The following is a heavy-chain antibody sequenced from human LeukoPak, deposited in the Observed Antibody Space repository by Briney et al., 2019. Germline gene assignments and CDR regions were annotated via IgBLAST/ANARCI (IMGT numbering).Heavy chain of an antibody. J-gene: IGHJ4*02. CDR1: GYTFTSYG. V-gene: IGHV1-18*01. D-gene: IGHD3-9*01. CDR3: ARDLTTYYDILTGLYYFDY. Sequence: ASVKVPCKASGYTFTSYGISWVRQAPGQGLEWLGWISAYNGNTNYAQKLQGRVTMTTDTSTSTAYMELRSLRSDDTAVYYCARDLTTYYDILTGLYYFDYWGQGTLVTVSS. CDR2: ISAYNGNT.